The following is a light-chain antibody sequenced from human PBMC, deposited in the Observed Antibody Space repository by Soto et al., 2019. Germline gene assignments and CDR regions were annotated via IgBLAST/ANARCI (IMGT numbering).Light chain of an antibody. CDR3: APWDDSLNGPV. J-gene: IGLJ3*02. Sequence: QSVLTQPPSASGTPGQRVTISCSGSSSNIGSNTVNWYQQLPGTAPKLLIYATNQRPLGVPDRFSGSKSGTSASLAISGLQSEDEADYYCAPWDDSLNGPVFGGGTKVTVL. V-gene: IGLV1-44*01. CDR1: SSNIGSNT. CDR2: ATN.